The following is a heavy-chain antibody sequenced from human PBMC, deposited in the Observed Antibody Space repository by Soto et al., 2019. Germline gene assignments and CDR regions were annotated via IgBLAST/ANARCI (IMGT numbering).Heavy chain of an antibody. J-gene: IGHJ6*02. Sequence: SETLSLTCTVSGGSVSSGSYYCSWIRQPPGKGLEWIGYIYYSVSTNYNPSLKSRVTISVDTSKNQFSLKLSSVTAADTAVYYCAREGGFDFWSGYYQNYYGMDVWGQGTTVTV. V-gene: IGHV4-61*01. CDR1: GGSVSSGSYY. CDR3: AREGGFDFWSGYYQNYYGMDV. CDR2: IYYSVST. D-gene: IGHD3-3*01.